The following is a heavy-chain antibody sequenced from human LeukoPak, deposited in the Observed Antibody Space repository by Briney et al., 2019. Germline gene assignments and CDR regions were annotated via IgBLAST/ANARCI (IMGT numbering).Heavy chain of an antibody. CDR1: GGTFSSYA. CDR2: IIPILGIA. Sequence: GASVKVSCKASGGTFSSYAISWVRQAPGQGLEWMGRIIPILGIANYAQKFQGRVTITADKSTSTAYMELSSLRSEDTAVYYCASADIVVVPAAIDYYYYGMDVWGQGTTVTVSS. V-gene: IGHV1-69*04. J-gene: IGHJ6*02. D-gene: IGHD2-2*01. CDR3: ASADIVVVPAAIDYYYYGMDV.